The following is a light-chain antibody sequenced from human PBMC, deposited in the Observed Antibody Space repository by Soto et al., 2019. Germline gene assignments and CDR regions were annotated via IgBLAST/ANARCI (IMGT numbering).Light chain of an antibody. V-gene: IGLV1-40*01. CDR1: SSNIGAGYD. J-gene: IGLJ2*01. Sequence: QSVLTQPPSVSGAPGQSVTISCTGSSSNIGAGYDVHWYQQLPGTAPKLLISYNSNRPSGVPDRFSGSKSGTSASLAITGLQAEDEADYYCQSYDSSLSAVFGGGTKVTVL. CDR3: QSYDSSLSAV. CDR2: YNS.